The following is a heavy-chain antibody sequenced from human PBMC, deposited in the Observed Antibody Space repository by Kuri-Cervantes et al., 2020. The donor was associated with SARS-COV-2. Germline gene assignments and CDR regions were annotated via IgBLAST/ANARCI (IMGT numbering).Heavy chain of an antibody. CDR2: ISSSSSYI. D-gene: IGHD3-22*01. Sequence: GGSLRLSCAASGFSFEDYAMHWVRQVPGKGLEWVSSISSSSSYIYYADSVKGRFTISRDNAKNSLYLQMNSLRAEDTAVYYCARALVYYYDSSGYYEDYWGQGTLVTVSS. CDR1: GFSFEDYA. J-gene: IGHJ4*02. V-gene: IGHV3-21*01. CDR3: ARALVYYYDSSGYYEDY.